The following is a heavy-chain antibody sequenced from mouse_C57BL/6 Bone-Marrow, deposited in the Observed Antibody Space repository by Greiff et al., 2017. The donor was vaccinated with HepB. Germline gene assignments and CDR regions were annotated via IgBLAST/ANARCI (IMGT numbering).Heavy chain of an antibody. CDR2: IWSDGST. J-gene: IGHJ4*01. CDR3: ARHSLYDGYPMDY. D-gene: IGHD2-3*01. Sequence: VQLQQSGPGLVAPSQSLSITCTVSGFSLTSYGVHWVRQPPGKGLEWLVVIWSDGSTTYNSALKSRLSISKDNSKSQVFLKMNSLQTDDTAMYYCARHSLYDGYPMDYWGQGTSVTVSS. V-gene: IGHV2-6-1*01. CDR1: GFSLTSYG.